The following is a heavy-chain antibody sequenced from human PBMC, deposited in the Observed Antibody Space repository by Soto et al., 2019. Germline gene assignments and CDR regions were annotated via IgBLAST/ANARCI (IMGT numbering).Heavy chain of an antibody. CDR3: ARDQPYDYKKESHCYYGMDV. CDR1: GGTFSSYA. V-gene: IGHV1-69*13. CDR2: IIPIFGTA. Sequence: SVKVSCKASGGTFSSYAISWVRQAPGQGLEWMGGIIPIFGTANYAQKFQGRVTITADESTSTAYMELSSLRSEDTAVYYCARDQPYDYKKESHCYYGMDVWGQGTTVTVSS. J-gene: IGHJ6*02. D-gene: IGHD4-4*01.